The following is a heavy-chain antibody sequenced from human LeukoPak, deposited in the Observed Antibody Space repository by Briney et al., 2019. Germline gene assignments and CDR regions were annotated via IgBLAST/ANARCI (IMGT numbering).Heavy chain of an antibody. CDR2: INHSGST. D-gene: IGHD3-10*01. Sequence: PSETLSLTCSVSGYSINSGHYWAWIRQSPGKWLEWIGEINHSGSTNYNPSLKSRVTISVDTSKNQFSLKLSSVTAAGTAVYYCAREKNYYGSGSYYIRYYYYMDVWGKGTTVTVSS. CDR1: GYSINSGHY. CDR3: AREKNYYGSGSYYIRYYYYMDV. V-gene: IGHV4-38-2*02. J-gene: IGHJ6*03.